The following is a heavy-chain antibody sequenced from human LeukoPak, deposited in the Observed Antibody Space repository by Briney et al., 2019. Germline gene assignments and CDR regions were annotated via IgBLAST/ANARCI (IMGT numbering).Heavy chain of an antibody. CDR1: GGSISNYY. Sequence: PSETLSLTCTVSGGSISNYYWSWIRQPPGKGLEWIGYIYYSGSTNYNPSLKSRVTISVDTSKNQFSLKLSSVTAADTAVYYCARGYYYDSSWVLDYWGQGTLVTVSS. CDR3: ARGYYYDSSWVLDY. J-gene: IGHJ4*02. V-gene: IGHV4-59*01. CDR2: IYYSGST. D-gene: IGHD3-22*01.